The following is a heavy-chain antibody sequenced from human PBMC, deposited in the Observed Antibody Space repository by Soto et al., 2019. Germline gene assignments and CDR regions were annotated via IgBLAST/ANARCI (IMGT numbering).Heavy chain of an antibody. CDR3: ARPVDTADYFYYGLDV. D-gene: IGHD2-15*01. CDR1: GFTFSSYA. J-gene: IGHJ6*02. V-gene: IGHV3-23*01. CDR2: ISVSGGST. Sequence: GGSLRLSCAASGFTFSSYAMTWVRQAPGKGLEWVSSISVSGGSTFYADSVKGRFTVSRDNSKNTLYLQLKSLRAEDTAVYHCARPVDTADYFYYGLDVWGQGTTVTVSS.